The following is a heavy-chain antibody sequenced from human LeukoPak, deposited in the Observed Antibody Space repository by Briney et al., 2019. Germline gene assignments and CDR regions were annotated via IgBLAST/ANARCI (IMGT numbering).Heavy chain of an antibody. V-gene: IGHV4-34*01. CDR2: INHSGST. CDR1: GGSFSGYY. D-gene: IGHD5-18*01. Sequence: SETLSLTCAVYGGSFSGYYWSWIRQPPGKGLEWIGEINHSGSTNYNPSLKSRLTISVDTSKNQFSLKLSSVTAADTAVYYCARGKRGYSYGIFDYWGQGTLVTVSS. J-gene: IGHJ4*02. CDR3: ARGKRGYSYGIFDY.